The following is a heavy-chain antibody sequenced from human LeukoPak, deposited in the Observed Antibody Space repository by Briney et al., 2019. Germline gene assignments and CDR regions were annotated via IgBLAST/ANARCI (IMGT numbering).Heavy chain of an antibody. D-gene: IGHD1-26*01. V-gene: IGHV4-31*01. Sequence: SQTLSLTCTVSGGSISSGGYYWSWIRQHPGKGLEWIGYIYYSGSTYYNPSLKSLLTISVDTSKNQFSLKLCSVTAADTAVYYCASIVIVGATTPLNYWGQGTLVTVSS. CDR2: IYYSGST. CDR3: ASIVIVGATTPLNY. J-gene: IGHJ4*02. CDR1: GGSISSGGYY.